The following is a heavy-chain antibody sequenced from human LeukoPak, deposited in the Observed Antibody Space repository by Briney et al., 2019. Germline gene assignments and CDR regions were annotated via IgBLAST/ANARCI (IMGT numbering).Heavy chain of an antibody. CDR1: GFTFGDYA. V-gene: IGHV3-49*04. CDR2: IRSKAYGGTT. D-gene: IGHD5-12*01. J-gene: IGHJ3*02. CDR3: TRGYSGYDEALDI. Sequence: GGSLRLSCTASGFTFGDYAMSWVRQAPEKGLEWVGFIRSKAYGGTTEYAASVKGRFTISRDDSKSIAYLQMNSLKTEDTAVYYCTRGYSGYDEALDIWGQGTMVTVSS.